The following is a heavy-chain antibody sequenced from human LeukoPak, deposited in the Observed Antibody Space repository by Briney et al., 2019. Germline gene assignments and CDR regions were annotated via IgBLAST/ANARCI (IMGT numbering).Heavy chain of an antibody. D-gene: IGHD3-22*01. CDR2: INPRDGTT. Sequence: ASVTVSCKSSGHTFNNHFIHWVRQAPGQGLEWMGMINPRDGTTRTLQKFQGRVTMTRDTSTSTLYMGLSSLRSEDTAVYYCARVAGSSGYYRFDPWGQGTLVTVSS. CDR3: ARVAGSSGYYRFDP. J-gene: IGHJ5*02. CDR1: GHTFNNHF. V-gene: IGHV1-46*02.